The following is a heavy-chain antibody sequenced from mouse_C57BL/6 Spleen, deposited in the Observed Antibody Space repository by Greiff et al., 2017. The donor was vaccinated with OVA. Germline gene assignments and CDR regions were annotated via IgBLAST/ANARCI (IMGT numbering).Heavy chain of an antibody. Sequence: QVQLKESGPELVKPGASVKISCKASGYAFSSSWMNWVKQRPGKGLEWIGRIYPGDGDTNYNGKFKGKATLTADKSSSTAYMQLSSLTSEDSAVYFCASYGSSLYFDYWGQGTTLTVSS. CDR1: GYAFSSSW. D-gene: IGHD1-1*01. CDR3: ASYGSSLYFDY. CDR2: IYPGDGDT. J-gene: IGHJ2*01. V-gene: IGHV1-82*01.